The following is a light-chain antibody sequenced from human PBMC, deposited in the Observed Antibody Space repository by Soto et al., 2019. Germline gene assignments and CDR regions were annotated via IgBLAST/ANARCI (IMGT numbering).Light chain of an antibody. V-gene: IGLV2-23*01. CDR3: CSYASSSTYV. Sequence: QSVLTQPASVSGSPGQSTTISCTGTNSDVGRYNLVSWYQQHPGKAPKLMIYEGSKRPSGVSTRFSGSKSGNTASLTISGLQAEDEADYYCCSYASSSTYVFGTGTKLTVL. J-gene: IGLJ1*01. CDR1: NSDVGRYNL. CDR2: EGS.